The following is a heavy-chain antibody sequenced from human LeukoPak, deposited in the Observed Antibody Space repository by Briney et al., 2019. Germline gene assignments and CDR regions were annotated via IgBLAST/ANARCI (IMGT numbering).Heavy chain of an antibody. CDR2: IKQDGSEK. V-gene: IGHV3-7*03. CDR3: ARGGSRHPSPEDY. J-gene: IGHJ4*02. D-gene: IGHD1-1*01. CDR1: GFGFNNYR. Sequence: GGSLRLSCVASGFGFNNYRMTWVRQAPGKGLAWVANIKQDGSEKYFVDSVKGRFTISRDNAKNSLYLQMSSLSAEDTAVYYCARGGSRHPSPEDYWGRGTLVTVSS.